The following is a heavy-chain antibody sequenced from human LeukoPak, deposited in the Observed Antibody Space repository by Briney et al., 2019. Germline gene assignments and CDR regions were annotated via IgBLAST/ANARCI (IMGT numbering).Heavy chain of an antibody. J-gene: IGHJ4*02. Sequence: GGSLRLSCAASGFTFSSYWMNWVRQAPGKGLVWVSRIHPDGKNTAYADSVKGRFTISRDNAKNSLYLQMNSLRAEDTAVYYCARSGNYYDLSFDYWGQGSLVTVSS. CDR1: GFTFSSYW. V-gene: IGHV3-74*01. CDR2: IHPDGKNT. D-gene: IGHD3-22*01. CDR3: ARSGNYYDLSFDY.